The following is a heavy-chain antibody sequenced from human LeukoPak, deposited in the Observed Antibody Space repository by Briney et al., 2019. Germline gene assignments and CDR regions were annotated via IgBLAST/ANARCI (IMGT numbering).Heavy chain of an antibody. CDR3: ARDSTVTIEYYYGMDV. J-gene: IGHJ6*02. Sequence: SVKVSCKASGGTFSSYAISWMRQAPGQGLEWMGRIIPILGIANYAQKFQGRVTITADKSTSTAYMELSSLRSEDTAVYYCARDSTVTIEYYYGMDVWGQGTTVTVSS. V-gene: IGHV1-69*04. CDR2: IIPILGIA. D-gene: IGHD4-17*01. CDR1: GGTFSSYA.